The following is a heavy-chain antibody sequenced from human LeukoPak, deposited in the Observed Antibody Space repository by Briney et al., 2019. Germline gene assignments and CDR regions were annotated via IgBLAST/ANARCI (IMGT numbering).Heavy chain of an antibody. J-gene: IGHJ5*02. D-gene: IGHD6-6*01. CDR3: ARVTAIAAGYNWFDP. Sequence: PGGSLRLSCAASGFTFDDYGMSWVRQAPGKGLEWVSGINWNGGSTGYADSVKGRFTISRDNAKNSLCLQMNSLRAEDTALYYCARVTAIAAGYNWFDPWGQGTLVTVSS. CDR2: INWNGGST. V-gene: IGHV3-20*04. CDR1: GFTFDDYG.